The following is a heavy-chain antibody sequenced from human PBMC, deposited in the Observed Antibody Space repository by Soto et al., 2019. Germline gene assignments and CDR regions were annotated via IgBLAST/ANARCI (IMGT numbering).Heavy chain of an antibody. D-gene: IGHD5-18*01. J-gene: IGHJ5*02. CDR1: GDSINSGDYY. V-gene: IGHV4-61*08. CDR2: VYFSGST. Sequence: PSETLSLTCSVSGDSINSGDYYWTWMRQAPGKGLQWVGHVYFSGSTNYNPSLKSRVTISLDTSKNQFSLKLRSVTAGDTAVYYCARVPVDTYMIYWSDPWGQGTPVTVSS. CDR3: ARVPVDTYMIYWSDP.